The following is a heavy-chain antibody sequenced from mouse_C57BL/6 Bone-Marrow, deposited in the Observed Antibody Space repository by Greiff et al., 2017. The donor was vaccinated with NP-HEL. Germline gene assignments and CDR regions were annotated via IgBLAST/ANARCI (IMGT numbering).Heavy chain of an antibody. CDR2: IHPNSGST. CDR3: AAGDYSNYVAWFAY. Sequence: VQLQQPGAELVKPGASVKLSCKASGYTFTSYWMHWVKQRPGQGLEWIGMIHPNSGSTNYNEKFKSKATLTVDKSSSTAYMQLSSLTSEDSAVYYGAAGDYSNYVAWFAYWGQGTLVTVSA. J-gene: IGHJ3*01. CDR1: GYTFTSYW. V-gene: IGHV1-64*01. D-gene: IGHD2-5*01.